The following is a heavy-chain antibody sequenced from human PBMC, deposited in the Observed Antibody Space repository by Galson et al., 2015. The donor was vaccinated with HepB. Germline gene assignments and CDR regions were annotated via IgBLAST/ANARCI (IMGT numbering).Heavy chain of an antibody. Sequence: SLRLSCAASGFTVSSNYMSWVRQAPGKGLEWVSVIYSGGSTYYADSVKGRFTISRDNSKNTLYLQMNSLRAEDTAVYYCARGGPIVVVTANWYFDLWGRGTLVTVSS. D-gene: IGHD2-21*02. CDR3: ARGGPIVVVTANWYFDL. CDR1: GFTVSSNY. J-gene: IGHJ2*01. CDR2: IYSGGST. V-gene: IGHV3-66*01.